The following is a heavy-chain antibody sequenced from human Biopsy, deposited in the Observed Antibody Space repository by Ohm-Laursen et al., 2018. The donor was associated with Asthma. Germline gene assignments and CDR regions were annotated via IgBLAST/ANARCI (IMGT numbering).Heavy chain of an antibody. CDR1: GGYLTGHY. CDR2: IDQSGYT. D-gene: IGHD1-20*01. Sequence: SDTLSLTSTVYGGYLTGHYWNWLRPPPGKGLEWIGEIDQSGYTNYNPAVKSRVTKSANTSKYQFHLNLSSVTAADTAVYFCARAAITGIRGWFDPWGQGTQVTVSS. CDR3: ARAAITGIRGWFDP. J-gene: IGHJ5*02. V-gene: IGHV4-34*01.